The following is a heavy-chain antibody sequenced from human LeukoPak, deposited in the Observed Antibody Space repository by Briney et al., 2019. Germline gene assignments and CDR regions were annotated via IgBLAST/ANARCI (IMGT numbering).Heavy chain of an antibody. CDR2: ISSSSSYI. CDR1: GFTFSSYS. J-gene: IGHJ3*02. V-gene: IGHV3-21*01. Sequence: GGSLRLSCAASGFTFSSYSMNWVRQAPGKGLEWVSSISSSSSYIYYADSVEGRFTISRDNAKNSLYLQMNSLRAGDTAVYYCARALPCPYYDSSGYCDDAFDIWGQGTMVTVSS. D-gene: IGHD3-22*01. CDR3: ARALPCPYYDSSGYCDDAFDI.